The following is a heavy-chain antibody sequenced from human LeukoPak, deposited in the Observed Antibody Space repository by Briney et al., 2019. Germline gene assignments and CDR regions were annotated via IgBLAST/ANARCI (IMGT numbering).Heavy chain of an antibody. CDR2: IYSSGST. J-gene: IGHJ3*02. CDR1: GGSINSYY. Sequence: PSETLSLTCSVSGGSINSYYWSWIRQPAGKGLEWIGRIYSSGSTNYNPSLKSRVTMSVDTSKNQLSLKLSSVTAADTAVYYCARYGSTVFDIWGRGTMVTVSS. CDR3: ARYGSTVFDI. D-gene: IGHD2-2*03. V-gene: IGHV4-4*07.